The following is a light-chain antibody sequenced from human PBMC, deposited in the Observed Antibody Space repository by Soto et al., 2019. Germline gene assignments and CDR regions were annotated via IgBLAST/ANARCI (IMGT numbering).Light chain of an antibody. CDR3: NSFTSSSTLYV. V-gene: IGLV2-14*03. CDR1: SSDVGGYNY. CDR2: DVS. Sequence: QSALTQPASVSGSPGQSITISCTGTSSDVGGYNYVSWYQQHPGKAPKLMIYDVSNRPSGVSNRFSGSKSGNTASLTISGLQAEDEADYYCNSFTSSSTLYVFGTGTKVIVL. J-gene: IGLJ1*01.